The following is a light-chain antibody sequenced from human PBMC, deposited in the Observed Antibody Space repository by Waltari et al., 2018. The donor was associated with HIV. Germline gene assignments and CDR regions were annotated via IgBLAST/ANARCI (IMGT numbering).Light chain of an antibody. V-gene: IGLV1-44*01. Sequence: QSVLTQPPSASGTPGQNVTISCSGNTSHMGTNIVNWYQQFPGPAPKLVIYSNNQRPSGVPARFSGSKSGTSASLAISGLQSEDEADYFCAACDGTLNGLFGGGTKLTVL. CDR3: AACDGTLNGL. J-gene: IGLJ2*01. CDR1: TSHMGTNI. CDR2: SNN.